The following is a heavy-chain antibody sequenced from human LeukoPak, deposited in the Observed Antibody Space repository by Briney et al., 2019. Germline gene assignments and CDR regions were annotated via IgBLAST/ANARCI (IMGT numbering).Heavy chain of an antibody. Sequence: GGSMRLSCAASRFTFSTYAMSWVRQAPGKGLEWVSAISDSGGSTYYADSVRGRFTVSRDNSKNTLYLQMNSLRAEDTAVYYCAKDRYNDYEGGWFDPWGQGTLVTVSS. CDR2: ISDSGGST. J-gene: IGHJ5*02. V-gene: IGHV3-23*01. CDR1: RFTFSTYA. D-gene: IGHD5-12*01. CDR3: AKDRYNDYEGGWFDP.